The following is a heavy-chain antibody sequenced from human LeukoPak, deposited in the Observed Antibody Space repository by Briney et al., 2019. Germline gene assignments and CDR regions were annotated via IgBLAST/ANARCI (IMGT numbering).Heavy chain of an antibody. D-gene: IGHD3-22*01. CDR1: GGTFSSYA. J-gene: IGHJ4*02. CDR3: ARGGYYDSSGLLDY. CDR2: INTNTGNP. V-gene: IGHV7-4-1*02. Sequence: GASVTLSCKASGGTFSSYAISWVRQAPGQGLEWMGWINTNTGNPTYAQGFTGRFVFSLDTSVSTAYLQISSLKAEDTAVYYCARGGYYDSSGLLDYWGQGTLVTVSS.